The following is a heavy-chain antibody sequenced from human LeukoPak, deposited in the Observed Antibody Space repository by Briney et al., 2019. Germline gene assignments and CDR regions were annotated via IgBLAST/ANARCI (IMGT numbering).Heavy chain of an antibody. Sequence: SETLSLTCAVYGGSFSGYYWSWIRQPLGKGLEWIGEINHSGSTNYNPSLKSRVTISVDTSKNQFSLKLSSVTAADTAVYYCARRRRVYSSSWSWFDPWGQGTLVTVSS. D-gene: IGHD6-13*01. CDR2: INHSGST. V-gene: IGHV4-34*01. J-gene: IGHJ5*02. CDR1: GGSFSGYY. CDR3: ARRRRVYSSSWSWFDP.